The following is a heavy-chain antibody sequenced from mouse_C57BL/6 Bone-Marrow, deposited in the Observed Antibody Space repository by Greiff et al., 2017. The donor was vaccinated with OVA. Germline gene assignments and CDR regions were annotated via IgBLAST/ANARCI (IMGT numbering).Heavy chain of an antibody. CDR2: IYPSDSET. CDR3: ARLSYGNYWYFDV. V-gene: IGHV1-61*01. CDR1: GYTFTSYW. J-gene: IGHJ1*03. Sequence: QVQLQQPGAELVRPGSSVKLSCKASGYTFTSYWMDWVKQRPGQGLEWIGNIYPSDSETHYNQKFKDKATLTVDKSSSTAYMQLSSLTSEDSAVYYCARLSYGNYWYFDVWGTGTTVTVSS. D-gene: IGHD2-1*01.